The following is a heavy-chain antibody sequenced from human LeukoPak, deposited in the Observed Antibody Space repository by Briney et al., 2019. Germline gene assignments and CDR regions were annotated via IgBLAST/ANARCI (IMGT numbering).Heavy chain of an antibody. CDR1: GFTFDDYA. J-gene: IGHJ4*02. D-gene: IGHD6-13*01. CDR2: ISGDGGST. CDR3: AKDIRWGAEAGIDY. V-gene: IGHV3-43*02. Sequence: GGSLRLSCGASGFTFDDYAIHWVRQAPGEGLEWVSLISGDGGSTYYAHSVKGRFTISRNNSKNSLYLQLNSLRTEDTALYYCAKDIRWGAEAGIDYWGQGTLVTVSS.